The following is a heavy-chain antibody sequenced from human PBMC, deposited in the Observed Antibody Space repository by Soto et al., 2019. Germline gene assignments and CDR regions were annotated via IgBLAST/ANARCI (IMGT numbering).Heavy chain of an antibody. CDR3: ARDPLSSFAMDV. CDR2: IIPAFGKT. CDR1: GDTFTSYA. V-gene: IGHV1-69*18. Sequence: QVQLVQSGAEVKKPGSSVKVSCKASGDTFTSYAVSWVRQAPGQGLEWMGKIIPAFGKTYYAQKFQGRLTISADDSTSTAYMELSSLVSADTAVYYCARDPLSSFAMDVWGQGTTVIVYS. J-gene: IGHJ6*02. D-gene: IGHD3-10*02.